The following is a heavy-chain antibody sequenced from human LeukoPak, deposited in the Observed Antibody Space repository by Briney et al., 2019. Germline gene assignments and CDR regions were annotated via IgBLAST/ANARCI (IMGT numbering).Heavy chain of an antibody. J-gene: IGHJ4*02. V-gene: IGHV5-51*01. CDR2: IYPGDSDT. CDR3: ARHSWRGYSYAGIDY. CDR1: GYSFTSYW. D-gene: IGHD5-18*01. Sequence: GESLKISCKGSGYSFTSYWIGWVRQMPGKGLEWMGIIYPGDSDTRYSPSFQGQVTISADKSTSTAYLQWSSLKASDTAMYYCARHSWRGYSYAGIDYWGQGTLVTVSS.